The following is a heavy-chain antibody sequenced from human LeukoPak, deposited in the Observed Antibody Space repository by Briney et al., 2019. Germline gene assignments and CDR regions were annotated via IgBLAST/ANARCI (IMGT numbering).Heavy chain of an antibody. V-gene: IGHV3-33*01. Sequence: RSLRLSCAASGFTFSSYGMHWVRQAPGKGLEWVAVIWYDGSNKYYADSVKGRFTISRDNSKNTLYLQMNSLRAEDTAVYYCARESTMVRGVPIDYWGQGTLVTVSS. CDR3: ARESTMVRGVPIDY. D-gene: IGHD3-10*01. J-gene: IGHJ4*02. CDR2: IWYDGSNK. CDR1: GFTFSSYG.